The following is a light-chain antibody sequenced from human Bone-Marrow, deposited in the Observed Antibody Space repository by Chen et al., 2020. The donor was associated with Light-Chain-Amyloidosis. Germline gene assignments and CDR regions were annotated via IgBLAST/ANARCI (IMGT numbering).Light chain of an antibody. J-gene: IGLJ3*02. CDR3: SSYTRSSTWL. CDR2: DVS. V-gene: IGLV2-14*03. Sequence: QSAPTQPASVAGSPGQSITISCTGTSSDVGGYNYVSWYQQHPGTAPKLVIFDVSYRPSGISNRFSGSKSGNTASLTISGLQAEDEADYYCSSYTRSSTWLFGGGTRLTVL. CDR1: SSDVGGYNY.